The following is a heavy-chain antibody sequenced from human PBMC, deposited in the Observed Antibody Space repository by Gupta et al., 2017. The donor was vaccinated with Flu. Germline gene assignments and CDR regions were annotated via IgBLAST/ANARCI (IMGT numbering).Heavy chain of an antibody. CDR1: GDSITNSDFY. V-gene: IGHV4-39*01. D-gene: IGHD1-14*01. CDR3: AARRKDLNWFDP. CDR2: IHHSGRT. Sequence: QLQLQESGPGLVKPSETLSLTCTVSGDSITNSDFYWAWIHQPPGKGLECIGGIHHSGRTYYNPSLKSRVTMSVDTPKYQFSLKPSYVTAADTAVYYCAARRKDLNWFDPWGQGTLVTVPS. J-gene: IGHJ5*02.